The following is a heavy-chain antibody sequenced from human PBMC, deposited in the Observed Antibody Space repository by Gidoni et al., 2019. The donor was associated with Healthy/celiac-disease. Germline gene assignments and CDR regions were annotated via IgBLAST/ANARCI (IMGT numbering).Heavy chain of an antibody. CDR1: GFTFDDYA. CDR3: AKGPRGYFDWLLFFDY. CDR2: ISWNSGSI. V-gene: IGHV3-9*01. J-gene: IGHJ4*02. Sequence: EVQLVESGGGLVQPGRSLRLSCAASGFTFDDYAMHWVRQAPGKGLEWVSGISWNSGSIGYADSVKGRFTISRDNAKNSLYLQMNSLRAEDTALYYCAKGPRGYFDWLLFFDYWGQGTLVTVSS. D-gene: IGHD3-9*01.